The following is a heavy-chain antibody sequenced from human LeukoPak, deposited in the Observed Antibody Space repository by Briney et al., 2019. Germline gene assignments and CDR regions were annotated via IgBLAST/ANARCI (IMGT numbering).Heavy chain of an antibody. D-gene: IGHD3-22*01. J-gene: IGHJ4*02. CDR3: ARTYYYDSRGYFHFDY. CDR2: IYYSGST. Sequence: SETLSLTCTVSGGSISSYYWSWIRQPTGKGLEWIGYIYYSGSTNYNPSLKRRVTISVDTSKNQFSLKLSSVTAADTAVYYCARTYYYDSRGYFHFDYWGQGTLVTVSS. CDR1: GGSISSYY. V-gene: IGHV4-59*01.